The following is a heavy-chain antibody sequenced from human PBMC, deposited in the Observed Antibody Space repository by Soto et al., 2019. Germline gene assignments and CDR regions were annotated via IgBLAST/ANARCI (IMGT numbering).Heavy chain of an antibody. V-gene: IGHV4-38-2*02. CDR2: IYHSGST. Sequence: SETLSLTCAVSGYSISSGYYWGCIRQPPGKGLDWIGSIYHSGSTYYNPSLKSRVTISVDTSKNQFSLKLSSVTAADTAVYYCARDISYSSSWYHYYYYYGMDVWGQGTTVTVYS. CDR3: ARDISYSSSWYHYYYYYGMDV. J-gene: IGHJ6*02. D-gene: IGHD6-13*01. CDR1: GYSISSGYY.